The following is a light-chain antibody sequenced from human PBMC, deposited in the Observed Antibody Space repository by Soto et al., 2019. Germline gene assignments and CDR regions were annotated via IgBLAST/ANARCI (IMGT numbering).Light chain of an antibody. CDR3: QLYGTSPKFT. J-gene: IGKJ3*01. Sequence: EVLLTQSPGTLSLSPGERATLSCGASQTVRSNSLAWYQHKPGQPPRLLIYGASSRAPGVPERFSGGGSGSDFTLTISRLEPEDFAVYYCQLYGTSPKFTFGPGTTLDFK. V-gene: IGKV3-20*01. CDR1: QTVRSNS. CDR2: GAS.